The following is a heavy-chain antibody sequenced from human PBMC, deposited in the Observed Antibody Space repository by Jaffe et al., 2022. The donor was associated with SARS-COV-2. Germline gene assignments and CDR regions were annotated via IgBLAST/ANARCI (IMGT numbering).Heavy chain of an antibody. D-gene: IGHD6-6*01. CDR1: GFTFSSYG. J-gene: IGHJ4*02. V-gene: IGHV3-30*18. CDR3: AKDGREYSSYPTSD. CDR2: ISYDGSNK. Sequence: QVQLVESGGGVVQPGRSLRLSCAASGFTFSSYGMHWVRQAPGKGLEWVAVISYDGSNKYYADSVKGRFTISRDNSKNTLYLQMNSLRAEDTAVYYCAKDGREYSSYPTSDWGQGTLVTVSS.